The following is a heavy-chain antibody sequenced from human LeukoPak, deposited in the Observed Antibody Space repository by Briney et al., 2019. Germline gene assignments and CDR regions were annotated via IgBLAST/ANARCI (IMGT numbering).Heavy chain of an antibody. Sequence: SETLSLTCTVSGGSISSYYWSWIRQPAGKGLEWIGRIYTSESTNYNPSFKSRVTMSVDTSKNQFSLKLSSVTAADTAVYYCARELTMIVEEVALDAFDIWGQGTMVTVSS. D-gene: IGHD3-22*01. CDR1: GGSISSYY. V-gene: IGHV4-4*07. CDR2: IYTSEST. CDR3: ARELTMIVEEVALDAFDI. J-gene: IGHJ3*02.